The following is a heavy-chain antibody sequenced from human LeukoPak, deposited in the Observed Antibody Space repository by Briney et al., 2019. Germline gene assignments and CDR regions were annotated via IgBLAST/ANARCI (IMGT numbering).Heavy chain of an antibody. CDR2: IIHSGST. Sequence: SETLSLTCAVYGGSFSGYYWSWIRQTPGKGLEWIGEIIHSGSTNYSPSLKSRVTISLDAAKSQFSLRLTSVTAADTAVYYCAGYSGSPRYFDYWGQGTLVTASS. V-gene: IGHV4-34*12. J-gene: IGHJ4*02. D-gene: IGHD6-6*01. CDR1: GGSFSGYY. CDR3: AGYSGSPRYFDY.